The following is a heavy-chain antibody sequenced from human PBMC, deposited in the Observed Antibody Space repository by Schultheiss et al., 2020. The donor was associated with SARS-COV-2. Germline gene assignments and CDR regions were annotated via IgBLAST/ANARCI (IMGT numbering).Heavy chain of an antibody. D-gene: IGHD5-12*01. CDR1: GYSISSGYY. Sequence: SETLSLTCAVSGYSISSGYYWGWIRQPPGKGLEWIGSIYYSGSTYYNPSLKSRVTISVDTSKNQFSLKLSSVTAADTAVYYCARRSGYDRNYYYGMDVWGQGTTVTVSS. J-gene: IGHJ6*02. CDR3: ARRSGYDRNYYYGMDV. V-gene: IGHV4-38-2*01. CDR2: IYYSGST.